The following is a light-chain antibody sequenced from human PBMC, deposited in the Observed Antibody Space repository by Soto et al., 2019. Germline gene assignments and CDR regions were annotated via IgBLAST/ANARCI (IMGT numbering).Light chain of an antibody. J-gene: IGKJ2*01. V-gene: IGKV3-11*01. CDR2: EVS. Sequence: ETLLTQSPGTLSLSPGERATLSCRASQSVGSYLAWYQQKPGQAPRLLIYEVSKRATGIPARFSGSGSGTDFTLTISSLAPEDFAVYYCQQRSNWPPMYTFGRGTRLEIK. CDR3: QQRSNWPPMYT. CDR1: QSVGSY.